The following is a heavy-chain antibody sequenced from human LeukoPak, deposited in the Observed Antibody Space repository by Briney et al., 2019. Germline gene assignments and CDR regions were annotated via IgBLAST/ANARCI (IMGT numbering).Heavy chain of an antibody. CDR3: AKDLEAIFGVVIPDY. J-gene: IGHJ4*02. CDR1: GFTFSNYW. V-gene: IGHV3-7*03. CDR2: IKQDGSEK. D-gene: IGHD3-3*01. Sequence: GGSLRLSCAASGFTFSNYWMSWVRQAPGKGLEWVANIKQDGSEKYYVNSVKGRFTISRDNAKNSLYLQMNSLRAEDTAVYYCAKDLEAIFGVVIPDYWGQGTLVTVSS.